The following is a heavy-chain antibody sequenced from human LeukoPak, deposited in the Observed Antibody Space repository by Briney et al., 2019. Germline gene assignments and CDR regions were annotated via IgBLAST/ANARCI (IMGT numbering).Heavy chain of an antibody. CDR3: VRDCSTTCSDAFDL. Sequence: QPGGSLKLSCEASGFTFSRYWMHWVRQAPGKGLVWVSRTNTDGGSTNSAASVKGRFTISRDNARNTLYLEMNSLRAEDTAVYYCVRDCSTTCSDAFDLWGQGTMVTVSS. CDR1: GFTFSRYW. J-gene: IGHJ3*01. D-gene: IGHD2-2*01. V-gene: IGHV3-74*01. CDR2: TNTDGGST.